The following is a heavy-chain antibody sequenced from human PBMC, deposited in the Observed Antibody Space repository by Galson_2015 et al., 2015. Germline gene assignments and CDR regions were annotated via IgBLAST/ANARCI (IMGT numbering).Heavy chain of an antibody. CDR2: IDWDDDK. CDR1: GVSLRTGGMC. V-gene: IGHV2-70*01. CDR3: ARIQGGYASYFDY. J-gene: IGHJ4*02. D-gene: IGHD5-12*01. Sequence: PALVTPSQTRTLACTFSGVSLRTGGMCVSWIRQPPGKALEWLALIDWDDDKYYSTSLKTRLTISKDTSKNQVVLTMTNMDPVDTATYYCARIQGGYASYFDYWGQGTLVTVSS.